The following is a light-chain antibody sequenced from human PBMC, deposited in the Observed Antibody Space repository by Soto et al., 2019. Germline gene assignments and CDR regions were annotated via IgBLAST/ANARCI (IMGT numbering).Light chain of an antibody. V-gene: IGKV1-12*01. CDR2: IAS. CDR3: QQSKTFPLT. Sequence: DLQMTQSPSSVSASVGDRVTITCRASQDISSWLTWYQQKPGKAPKVLIYIASRLQSGVPSRFSGRASGTDFSLTISNLQPEDFATYFCQQSKTFPLTFGGGTKVEIK. J-gene: IGKJ4*01. CDR1: QDISSW.